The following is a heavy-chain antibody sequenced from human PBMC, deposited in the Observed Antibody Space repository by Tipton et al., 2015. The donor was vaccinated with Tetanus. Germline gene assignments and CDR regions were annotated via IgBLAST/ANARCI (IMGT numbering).Heavy chain of an antibody. CDR1: GGTFSSYA. CDR2: IIPIFGTA. Sequence: QSGSEVKKPGSSVKVSCKASGGTFSSYAISWVRQAPGQGLEWMGGIIPIFGTANYAQKFQGRVTITADESTSTAYMELSSLRSEDTAVYYCALERERWLQLGYWGQGTLVTVSS. J-gene: IGHJ4*02. V-gene: IGHV1-69*01. D-gene: IGHD5-24*01. CDR3: ALERERWLQLGY.